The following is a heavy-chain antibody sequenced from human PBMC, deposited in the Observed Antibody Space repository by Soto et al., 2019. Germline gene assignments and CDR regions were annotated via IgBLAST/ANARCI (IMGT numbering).Heavy chain of an antibody. V-gene: IGHV3-66*01. D-gene: IGHD1-7*01. Sequence: GGSLRLSCAASGFTVSSNYMSWVRQAPGKGLEWVSVIYSGGSTYYADSVKGRFTISRDNSKNTLYLQMNSLRAEDTAVYYCASYPWNYMLYYYYYMDVWGKGTTVTVSS. J-gene: IGHJ6*03. CDR3: ASYPWNYMLYYYYYMDV. CDR2: IYSGGST. CDR1: GFTVSSNY.